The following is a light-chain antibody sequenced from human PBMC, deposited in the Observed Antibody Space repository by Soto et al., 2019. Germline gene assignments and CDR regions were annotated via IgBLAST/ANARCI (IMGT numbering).Light chain of an antibody. Sequence: QSALTQPRSVSGSPGQSVTISCTGTSSDGGGYNYVSWYQQHPGKAPKLMIYDVSKRPSGVPDRFSGSKSGNTASLTISGLQAEDEADYYCCSYAGSYIFYVFGTGTKLTVL. CDR3: CSYAGSYIFYV. CDR2: DVS. J-gene: IGLJ1*01. V-gene: IGLV2-11*01. CDR1: SSDGGGYNY.